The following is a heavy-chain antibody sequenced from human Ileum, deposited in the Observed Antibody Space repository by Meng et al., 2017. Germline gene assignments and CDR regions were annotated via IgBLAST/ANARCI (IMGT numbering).Heavy chain of an antibody. CDR3: VRDHPLEGQQLDY. D-gene: IGHD6-13*01. J-gene: IGHJ4*02. V-gene: IGHV3-23*04. Sequence: VDSGGGLGKRGGSLGLSCAASGLTFSSYAMSWVRQAPGKGLEWVSAISGSGGSTYYADSVKGRFTISRDNSKNTLYLQMNSLRAEDTAVYFCVRDHPLEGQQLDYWGQGTLVTVSS. CDR1: GLTFSSYA. CDR2: ISGSGGST.